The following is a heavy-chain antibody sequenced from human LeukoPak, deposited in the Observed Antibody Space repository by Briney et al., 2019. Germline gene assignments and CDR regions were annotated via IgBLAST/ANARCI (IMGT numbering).Heavy chain of an antibody. Sequence: SETLSLTCTVSGGSISSYYWSWIRQPAGKGLEWIGRIYTSGSTNYNPSLKSRVTISVDTSKNQFSLKLSSVTAADTAVYYCASAYVGLGSYYKSLDWFDPWGQGTLVTVSS. CDR3: ASAYVGLGSYYKSLDWFDP. V-gene: IGHV4-4*07. CDR1: GGSISSYY. CDR2: IYTSGST. D-gene: IGHD3-10*01. J-gene: IGHJ5*02.